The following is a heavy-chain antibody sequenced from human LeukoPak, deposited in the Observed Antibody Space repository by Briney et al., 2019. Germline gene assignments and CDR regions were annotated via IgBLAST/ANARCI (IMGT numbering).Heavy chain of an antibody. CDR2: ISYDGSNK. Sequence: GGSLRLSCAASGFTFSSYAMHWVRQAPGKGLEWVAVISYDGSNKYYADSVKGRFTISRDNSKNTLYLQMNSLRAEDTAVYYCARDRSARITIFGGPPDAFDIWGQGTMVTVSS. J-gene: IGHJ3*02. CDR1: GFTFSSYA. V-gene: IGHV3-30-3*01. CDR3: ARDRSARITIFGGPPDAFDI. D-gene: IGHD3-3*01.